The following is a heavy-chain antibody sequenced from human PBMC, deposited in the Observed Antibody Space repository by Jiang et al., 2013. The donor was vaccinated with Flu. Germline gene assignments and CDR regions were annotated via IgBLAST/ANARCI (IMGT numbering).Heavy chain of an antibody. CDR1: GASISKSSYY. D-gene: IGHD3-10*01. V-gene: IGHV4-39*01. CDR2: IYYSGST. Sequence: GSGLVKPSETLSLTCTVSGASISKSSYYWGWIRQPPGKGQEWIGNIYYSGSTYYNPSLKSRVTISVDTSKNQFSLKLNSVTAADTAVYYCARMNYYGSGTPFDYWGQGNPGHRLL. CDR3: ARMNYYGSGTPFDY. J-gene: IGHJ4*02.